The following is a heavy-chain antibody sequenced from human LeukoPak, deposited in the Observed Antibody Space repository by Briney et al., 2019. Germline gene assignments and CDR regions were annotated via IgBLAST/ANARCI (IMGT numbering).Heavy chain of an antibody. Sequence: SETLSLTCTVSGGSISSYYWSWIRQTPGKGLEWIGYIYYSGSTNYNPSLKSRVTISVDTSKNQFSLKLSSVTAADTALYYCARDKVDSSGWKFDPWGQGTLVTVSS. CDR1: GGSISSYY. CDR2: IYYSGST. J-gene: IGHJ5*01. CDR3: ARDKVDSSGWKFDP. D-gene: IGHD6-19*01. V-gene: IGHV4-59*01.